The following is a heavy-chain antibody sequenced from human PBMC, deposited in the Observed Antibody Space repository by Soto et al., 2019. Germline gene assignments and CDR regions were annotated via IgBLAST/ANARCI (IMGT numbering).Heavy chain of an antibody. D-gene: IGHD6-19*01. V-gene: IGHV3-23*01. CDR3: AKGEGPNSDWPPGFNWFDP. CDR1: GFTFSSYA. CDR2: ISGSGGST. Sequence: PGGSLRLSCAASGFTFSSYAMSWVRQAPGKGLEWVSAISGSGGSTYYADSVKGRFTISRDNSKNTLYLQMNSLRAEDTAVYYCAKGEGPNSDWPPGFNWFDPWGQGTLVTVSS. J-gene: IGHJ5*02.